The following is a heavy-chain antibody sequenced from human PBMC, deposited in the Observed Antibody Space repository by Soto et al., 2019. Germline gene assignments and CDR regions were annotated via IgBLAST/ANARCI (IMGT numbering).Heavy chain of an antibody. CDR2: TIPLLSTS. D-gene: IGHD2-15*01. V-gene: IGHV1-69*06. CDR3: ARAGGRPYYYYGTDV. J-gene: IGHJ6*02. Sequence: QEQLVQSGPEVKKPGSSVTVSCKASAGTFNNYAICWVRQAPGQGLEWMGGTIPLLSTSSYAQKFQCRVSITADKSTSTVYMEMRNLKSEDTALYYRARAGGRPYYYYGTDVWGQGTTVTV. CDR1: AGTFNNYA.